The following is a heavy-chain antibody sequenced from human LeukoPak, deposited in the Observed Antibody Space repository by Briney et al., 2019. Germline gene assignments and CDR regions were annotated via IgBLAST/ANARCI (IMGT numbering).Heavy chain of an antibody. CDR3: AKDWQWSQDY. V-gene: IGHV3-30*02. D-gene: IGHD6-19*01. CDR1: GFIFNKNG. CDR2: IRKNGGDQ. J-gene: IGHJ4*02. Sequence: PGGSLRLSCVTSGFIFNKNGMHWVRQAPGKGLEWVSYIRKNGGDQYYADSVKGRFTISRDDSKNTVHLQITNLRSEDTAVYYCAKDWQWSQDYWGQGTLITVSS.